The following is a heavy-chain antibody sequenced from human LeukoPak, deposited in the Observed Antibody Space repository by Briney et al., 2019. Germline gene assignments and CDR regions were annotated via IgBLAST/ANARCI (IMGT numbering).Heavy chain of an antibody. D-gene: IGHD3-16*01. Sequence: GGSLRLSCAASGFTFDDYAMHWVRQAPGKGLEWVSGIRWNSCSIGYADSVKGRFTISRDNSKHTLYLQMNSLRPEDTAVYYCAKFGRGYHFDSWGQGTLVTVSS. J-gene: IGHJ4*02. V-gene: IGHV3-9*01. CDR2: IRWNSCSI. CDR3: AKFGRGYHFDS. CDR1: GFTFDDYA.